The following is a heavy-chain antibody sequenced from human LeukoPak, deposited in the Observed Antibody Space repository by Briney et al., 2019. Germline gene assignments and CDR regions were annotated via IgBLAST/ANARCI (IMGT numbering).Heavy chain of an antibody. Sequence: GESLKISCKGSGYSFSTYRIGWVRQMPGKGLEWMGIIYPGDSDIRYSPSFQGQVTMSVDKSIRTAHLQWSSLKASDTAMYYCAIYSDTYYFDCWGQGTLVTVSS. CDR2: IYPGDSDI. J-gene: IGHJ4*02. CDR3: AIYSDTYYFDC. CDR1: GYSFSTYR. D-gene: IGHD1-26*01. V-gene: IGHV5-51*01.